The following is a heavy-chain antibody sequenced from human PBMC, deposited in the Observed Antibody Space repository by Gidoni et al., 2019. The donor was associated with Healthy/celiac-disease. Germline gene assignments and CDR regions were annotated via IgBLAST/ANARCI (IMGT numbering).Heavy chain of an antibody. D-gene: IGHD2-2*02. V-gene: IGHV3-30*18. CDR1: GFTFSSYG. J-gene: IGHJ2*01. CDR3: AKRGGDIVVVPAVLPMYFDL. CDR2: ISYDGSNK. Sequence: QVQLVESGGGVVQPGRSLRLSCAASGFTFSSYGMHWVRQAPGKGLEWVAVISYDGSNKYYADSVKGRFTISRDNSKNTLYLQMNSLRAEDTAVYYCAKRGGDIVVVPAVLPMYFDLWGRGTLVTVSS.